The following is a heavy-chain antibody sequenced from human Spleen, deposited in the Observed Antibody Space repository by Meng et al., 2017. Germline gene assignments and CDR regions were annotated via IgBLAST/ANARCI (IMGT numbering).Heavy chain of an antibody. J-gene: IGHJ4*02. D-gene: IGHD6-19*01. CDR1: GFIFSDYY. Sequence: GGSLRLSCVASGFIFSDYYMNWVRQAPGKGLEWVSSISSSSTIYYADSVKGRFTISRDNAKNSLYLQMNSLRAEDTALYYCATSLAYSSGYFDYWGQGTLVTVSS. V-gene: IGHV3-69-1*01. CDR2: ISSSSTI. CDR3: ATSLAYSSGYFDY.